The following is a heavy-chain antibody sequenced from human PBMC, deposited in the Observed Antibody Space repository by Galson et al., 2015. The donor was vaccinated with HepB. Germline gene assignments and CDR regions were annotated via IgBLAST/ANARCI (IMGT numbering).Heavy chain of an antibody. CDR1: GFTFSDFH. V-gene: IGHV3-11*01. CDR3: ARGAITVTSEGYYYFYYMDV. CDR2: ISNRGSTI. J-gene: IGHJ6*03. D-gene: IGHD4-17*01. Sequence: SLRLSCAASGFTFSDFHMSWIRQAPGKGLEWVSYISNRGSTIYYADSVKGRFTISRDNAKNSLYLQMNSLRAEDTAVYYCARGAITVTSEGYYYFYYMDVWGKGTTVTVSS.